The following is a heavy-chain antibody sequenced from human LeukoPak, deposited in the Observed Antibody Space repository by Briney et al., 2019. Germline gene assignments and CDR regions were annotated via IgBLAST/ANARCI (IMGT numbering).Heavy chain of an antibody. J-gene: IGHJ3*02. V-gene: IGHV1-8*01. CDR3: ASFPTGDSDAFDI. CDR1: GYTFTSYD. Sequence: GASVKVSCKASGYTFTSYDINWVRQATGQGLEWMGWMNPNSGNTGYAQKFQGRATMTRNTSISTAYMELSSLRSEDTAVYYCASFPTGDSDAFDIWGQGTMVTVSS. CDR2: MNPNSGNT. D-gene: IGHD2-21*02.